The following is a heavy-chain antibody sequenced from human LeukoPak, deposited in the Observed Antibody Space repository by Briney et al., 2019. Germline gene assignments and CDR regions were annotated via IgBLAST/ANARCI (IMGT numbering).Heavy chain of an antibody. CDR1: GYTFPFYY. J-gene: IGHJ4*02. Sequence: ASVKVSCHASGYTFPFYYMHWVRQAPGQGLEGMGWINPNSGGTNYAQKFQGRVTMTRDTSISTAYMELSRLRSDDTAVYYCARAPSSFGEYYPYWGQGTLVTVSS. CDR2: INPNSGGT. CDR3: ARAPSSFGEYYPY. V-gene: IGHV1-2*02. D-gene: IGHD3-10*01.